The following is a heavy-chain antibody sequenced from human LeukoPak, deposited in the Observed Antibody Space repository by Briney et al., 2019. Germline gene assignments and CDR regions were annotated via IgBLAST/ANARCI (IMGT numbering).Heavy chain of an antibody. V-gene: IGHV3-30*18. CDR1: GFTFSSYG. D-gene: IGHD3-9*01. CDR3: AKGARYFDWLSDFDY. J-gene: IGHJ4*02. Sequence: PGRSLRLSCAASGFTFSSYGMHWVRQAPGKGLEWVAVISYDGSNKYYADSVKGRFTISRDNSKNTLYLQMNSLRAEDTAVYYCAKGARYFDWLSDFDYWGQGTLVTVSS. CDR2: ISYDGSNK.